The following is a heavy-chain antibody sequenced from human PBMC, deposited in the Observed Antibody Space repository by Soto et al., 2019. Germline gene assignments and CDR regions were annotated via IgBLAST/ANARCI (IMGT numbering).Heavy chain of an antibody. Sequence: GGSLRLSCAASGFTFSDYYMSWIRQAPGKGLEWVSYISSSSSYTNYADSVKGRFTISRDNAKNSLYLQMNSLRAEDTAVYYCASSLGAGFAFDIWGQGTMVTVSS. D-gene: IGHD6-13*01. V-gene: IGHV3-11*06. CDR3: ASSLGAGFAFDI. CDR1: GFTFSDYY. J-gene: IGHJ3*02. CDR2: ISSSSSYT.